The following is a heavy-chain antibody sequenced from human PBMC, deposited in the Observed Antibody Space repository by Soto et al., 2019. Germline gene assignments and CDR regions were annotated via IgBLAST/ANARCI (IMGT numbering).Heavy chain of an antibody. CDR3: AVPGRGDFDY. D-gene: IGHD5-12*01. V-gene: IGHV4-38-2*01. Sequence: SETLSVTCGVSGDSISSGYYWAWIRQAPGKGLEWIGNIHHSGTTNCSPSLKSRVTISIDKSKNQFSLTLTSMTAADTALYYCAVPGRGDFDYWSQGTLVTVSS. CDR1: GDSISSGYY. J-gene: IGHJ4*02. CDR2: IHHSGTT.